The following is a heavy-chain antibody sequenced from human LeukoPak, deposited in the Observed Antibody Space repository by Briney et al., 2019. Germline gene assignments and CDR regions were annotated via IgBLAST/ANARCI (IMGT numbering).Heavy chain of an antibody. CDR2: INPNSGGT. D-gene: IGHD5-18*01. CDR1: GYTFTGYY. V-gene: IGHV1-2*02. J-gene: IGHJ4*02. Sequence: ASVKVSCKASGYTFTGYYMHWVRQAPGQGREWMGWINPNSGGTNYAQKFQGRVTMTRDTSISTAYMELSRLRSDDTAVYYCASGAVYTAMVPDPLDYWGQGTLVTVSS. CDR3: ASGAVYTAMVPDPLDY.